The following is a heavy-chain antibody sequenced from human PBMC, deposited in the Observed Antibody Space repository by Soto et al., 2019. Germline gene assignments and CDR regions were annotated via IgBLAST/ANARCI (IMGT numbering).Heavy chain of an antibody. CDR1: GFTFSSYA. D-gene: IGHD1-26*01. CDR2: ISGSGGST. CDR3: AKDYLWSGVGATLYGMDV. Sequence: EVQLLESGGGLVQPGGSLRLSCAASGFTFSSYAMSWVRQAPGKGLEWVSAISGSGGSTYYADSVKGRFTISRDNSKNTLYLQMNSLRAEDTAVYYCAKDYLWSGVGATLYGMDVWGQGTTVTVSS. J-gene: IGHJ6*02. V-gene: IGHV3-23*01.